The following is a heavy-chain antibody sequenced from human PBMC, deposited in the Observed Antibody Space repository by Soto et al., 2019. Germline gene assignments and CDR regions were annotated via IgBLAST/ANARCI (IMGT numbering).Heavy chain of an antibody. D-gene: IGHD3-22*01. Sequence: ESGGGVVQPGRSLRLSCAASGFTFSSYGMHWVRQAPGKGLEWVAVISYDGSNKYYADSVKGRFTISRDNSKNTLYLQMNSLRAEDTAVYYGAKSISGYYLRYFDYWGQGTMVTVSS. CDR2: ISYDGSNK. CDR3: AKSISGYYLRYFDY. CDR1: GFTFSSYG. J-gene: IGHJ4*02. V-gene: IGHV3-30*18.